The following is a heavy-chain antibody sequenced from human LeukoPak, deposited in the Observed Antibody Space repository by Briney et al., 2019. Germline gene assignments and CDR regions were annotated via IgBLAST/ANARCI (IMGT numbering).Heavy chain of an antibody. CDR2: IYYSGST. J-gene: IGHJ6*02. CDR1: GGSISSYY. CDR3: ARSVYCSGGSCLYGMDV. Sequence: PSETLSLTCTVSGGSISSYYWSWIRQPPGKGLEWIWYIYYSGSTNYNPSLKSRVTISVDTSKNQFSLKLSSVTAADSAVYYCARSVYCSGGSCLYGMDVWGQGTTVTVSS. D-gene: IGHD2-15*01. V-gene: IGHV4-59*08.